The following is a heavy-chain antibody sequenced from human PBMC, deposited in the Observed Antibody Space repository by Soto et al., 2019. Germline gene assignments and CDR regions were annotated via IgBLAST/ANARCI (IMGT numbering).Heavy chain of an antibody. Sequence: QITLKESGPTLVKPTQTLTLTCTFSGFSLSTSGVGVGWIRQPPGKALEWLAVIYWNDDKRYSPSLKSRLTIHKGTSDNQVVLTMTNVDPVDTASYYCAHFNGYEEFEYWGQGTLVTVSS. CDR3: AHFNGYEEFEY. D-gene: IGHD5-12*01. J-gene: IGHJ4*02. V-gene: IGHV2-5*01. CDR2: IYWNDDK. CDR1: GFSLSTSGVG.